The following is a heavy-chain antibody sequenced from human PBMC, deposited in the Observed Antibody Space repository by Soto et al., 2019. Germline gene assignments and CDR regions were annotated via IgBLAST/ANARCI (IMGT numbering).Heavy chain of an antibody. CDR3: ARRRIVPTTNFDY. V-gene: IGHV4-39*01. J-gene: IGHJ4*02. CDR2: IFHTGAT. D-gene: IGHD1-26*01. Sequence: SSEPLSLPCTVSGDSISSSSFYWGWIRQPPGKGLEWIGHIFHTGATYQNPTLKSRLRMSVDTSKNQFSLNLSSVTATDTAVYYCARRRIVPTTNFDYWGQGTLVTVSS. CDR1: GDSISSSSFY.